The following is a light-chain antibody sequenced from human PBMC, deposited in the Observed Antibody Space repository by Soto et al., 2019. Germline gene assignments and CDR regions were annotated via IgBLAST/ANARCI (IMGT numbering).Light chain of an antibody. CDR2: DVS. CDR3: SSSTSSSTLLYV. J-gene: IGLJ1*01. Sequence: QSALTQPASVSGSPGQSITISCTGTSSDVGGYNYVSWYQQHPGKAPKLMLYDVSNRPSGVSNRFSGRKSGNTSSLTISGLQAEDEADYYCSSSTSSSTLLYVFGTGTKLTVL. V-gene: IGLV2-14*01. CDR1: SSDVGGYNY.